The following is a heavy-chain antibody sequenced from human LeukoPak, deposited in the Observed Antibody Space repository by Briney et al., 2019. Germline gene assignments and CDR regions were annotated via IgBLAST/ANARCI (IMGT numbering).Heavy chain of an antibody. CDR2: IYYSGST. CDR1: GGSISSSSYY. D-gene: IGHD3-22*01. J-gene: IGHJ4*02. Sequence: SETLSLTCTVSGGSISSSSYYWGWIRQPPGKGLEWIGSIYYSGSTYYNPSLKSRVTISVDTSKNQFSLKLSSVTAADTAVYYCASLSYDSSGYYPTPIDYWGQGTLVTVSS. CDR3: ASLSYDSSGYYPTPIDY. V-gene: IGHV4-39*07.